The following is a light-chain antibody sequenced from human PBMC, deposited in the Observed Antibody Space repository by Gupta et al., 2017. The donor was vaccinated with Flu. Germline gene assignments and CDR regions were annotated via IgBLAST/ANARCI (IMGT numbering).Light chain of an antibody. Sequence: DIQMTQSPSSLSASVGDRVTITCRASQSISSYLNWYQQKPGKAPKLLIYAASSLKSGVPSRFSGSGSGTDFTLTISRRQPEDFATYYCQQSNSTPYIFGQGTKLDIK. CDR2: AAS. J-gene: IGKJ2*01. CDR3: QQSNSTPYI. V-gene: IGKV1-39*01. CDR1: QSISSY.